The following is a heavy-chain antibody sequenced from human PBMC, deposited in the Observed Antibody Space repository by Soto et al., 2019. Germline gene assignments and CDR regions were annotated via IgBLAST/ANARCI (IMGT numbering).Heavy chain of an antibody. J-gene: IGHJ3*02. CDR1: GGSISSSNW. CDR3: ARDGRVQQWWIARDAFDI. CDR2: IYHSGST. Sequence: QVQLQESGPGLVKPSGTLSLTCAVSGGSISSSNWWSWVRQPPGKGLEWIGEIYHSGSTNYNPSLKSRVTISVDKSKNQCSLKLSSVTAADTAVYYCARDGRVQQWWIARDAFDIWGQGTMVTVSS. V-gene: IGHV4-4*02. D-gene: IGHD2-15*01.